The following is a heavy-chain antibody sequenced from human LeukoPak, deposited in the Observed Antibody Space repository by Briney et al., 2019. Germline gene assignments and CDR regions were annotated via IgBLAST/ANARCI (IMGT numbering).Heavy chain of an antibody. CDR3: ARDSVGYSSSWNYYYYYYGMDV. CDR1: GYTFTSYY. J-gene: IGHJ6*02. Sequence: GASVTVSCKASGYTFTSYYMHWVRQAPGQGLEWMGIINPSGGSTSYAQKFQGRVTMTRDTSTSTVYMELSSLRSEDTAVCYCARDSVGYSSSWNYYYYYYGMDVWGQGTTVTVSS. CDR2: INPSGGST. D-gene: IGHD6-13*01. V-gene: IGHV1-46*01.